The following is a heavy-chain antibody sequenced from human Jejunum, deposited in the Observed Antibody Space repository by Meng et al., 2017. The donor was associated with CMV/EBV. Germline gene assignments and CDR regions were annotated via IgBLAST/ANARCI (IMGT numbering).Heavy chain of an antibody. Sequence: VQVGALGGEVKKPGASVKVSCEASGFIFTSYAISWVRQAPGQGLQYMGWISAYNGNTNYAQELQGRVTMTTDTSTSTAYMELRSLRFDDTAVYYCARFYCSSTSCPHVLFDYWGQGTLVTVSS. D-gene: IGHD2-2*01. V-gene: IGHV1-18*01. CDR2: ISAYNGNT. CDR3: ARFYCSSTSCPHVLFDY. J-gene: IGHJ4*02. CDR1: GFIFTSYA.